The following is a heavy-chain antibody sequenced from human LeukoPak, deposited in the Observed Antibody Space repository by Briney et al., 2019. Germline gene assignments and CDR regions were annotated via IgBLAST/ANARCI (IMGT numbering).Heavy chain of an antibody. CDR2: IRGDGSLL. V-gene: IGHV3-74*01. J-gene: IGHJ4*02. CDR1: GFAFSSHW. Sequence: GGSLRLSCEASGFAFSSHWMHWVRQAPGKGLVWISNIRGDGSLLGYADSVKGRFTVSRDNAKNTLFLHMTSLRAEDTAVYYCARDEVGAPPIDYWGQGALVTVSS. D-gene: IGHD1-26*01. CDR3: ARDEVGAPPIDY.